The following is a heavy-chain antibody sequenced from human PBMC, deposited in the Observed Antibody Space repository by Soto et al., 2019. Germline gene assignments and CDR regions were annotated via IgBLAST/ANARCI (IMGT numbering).Heavy chain of an antibody. Sequence: ASVKVSCKASGGTFSSYAISWVRQAPGQGLEWMGGIIPIFGTANYAQKFQGRVTITADESTSTAYMELSSLRSEDTAVYYCARCPYYDFWSGYCMDYYYYGMDVWGQGTTVTVSS. CDR1: GGTFSSYA. CDR2: IIPIFGTA. CDR3: ARCPYYDFWSGYCMDYYYYGMDV. V-gene: IGHV1-69*13. J-gene: IGHJ6*02. D-gene: IGHD3-3*01.